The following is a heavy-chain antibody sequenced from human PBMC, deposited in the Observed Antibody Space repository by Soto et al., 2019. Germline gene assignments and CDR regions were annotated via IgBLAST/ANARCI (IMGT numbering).Heavy chain of an antibody. V-gene: IGHV1-58*01. CDR3: AADSTLYDYVWGSYPLDY. CDR2: IVVGSGNT. D-gene: IGHD3-16*02. CDR1: GFTFTSSA. J-gene: IGHJ4*02. Sequence: SVKVSCKASGFTFTSSAVQWVRQARGQRLEWIGWIVVGSGNTNYAQKFQERVTITRDMSTSTAYMELSSLRSEDTAVYYCAADSTLYDYVWGSYPLDYWAQGTLVTVSS.